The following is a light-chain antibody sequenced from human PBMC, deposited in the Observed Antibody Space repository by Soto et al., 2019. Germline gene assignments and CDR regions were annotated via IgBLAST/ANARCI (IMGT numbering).Light chain of an antibody. CDR3: QQYGSSPRT. V-gene: IGKV3-20*01. CDR1: QSVSSSY. J-gene: IGKJ1*01. Sequence: EIVLTQSPGTLSLSPGERATLSCRASQSVSSSYLAWYQQKPGQAPRLLIYGASSSATGIPDRLSGSGSGTDFTLTISRLEPEDVAVYYCQQYGSSPRTFGQGTKVEIK. CDR2: GAS.